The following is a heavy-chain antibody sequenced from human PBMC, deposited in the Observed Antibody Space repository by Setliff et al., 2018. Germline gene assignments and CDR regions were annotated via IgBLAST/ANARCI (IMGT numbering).Heavy chain of an antibody. D-gene: IGHD3-16*01. CDR3: ATEGVAISDYHYYYYMDV. J-gene: IGHJ6*03. CDR1: GYTFTSHY. Sequence: ASVKVSCKASGYTFTSHYMHWVRQAPGLGLEWMGTINPSSGRTSYAQKFQGRVTMTRDTSTSTVYMDMSSLRSEDTAVYYCATEGVAISDYHYYYYMDVWGKGTTVTVSS. CDR2: INPSSGRT. V-gene: IGHV1-46*01.